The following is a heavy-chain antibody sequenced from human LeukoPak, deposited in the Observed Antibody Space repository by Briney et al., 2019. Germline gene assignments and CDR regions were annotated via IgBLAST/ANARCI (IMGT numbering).Heavy chain of an antibody. CDR3: AKDSVYSSSSGGDY. V-gene: IGHV3-30*02. CDR1: GFTFSSYG. Sequence: PGGSLRLSCAASGFTFSSYGMHWVRQAPGKGLEWVAFIRYDGSNKYYADSVKGRFTISGDNSKNTLYLQMNSLRAEDTAVYYCAKDSVYSSSSGGDYWGQGTLVTVSS. D-gene: IGHD6-6*01. CDR2: IRYDGSNK. J-gene: IGHJ4*02.